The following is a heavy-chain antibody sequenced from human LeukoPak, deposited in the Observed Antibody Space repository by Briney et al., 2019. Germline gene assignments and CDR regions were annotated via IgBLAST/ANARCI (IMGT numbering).Heavy chain of an antibody. V-gene: IGHV1-18*01. CDR3: ARSPRFSMVRGAFEMDV. Sequence: ASVKVSCKASGYTFSIYGFSWVRQAPGQGLEWMGWISAYNGYTNYTQKLQGRVTMTTDTSTSTAYMELRSLRSDDTAVYYCARSPRFSMVRGAFEMDVWGKGTTVTISS. CDR2: ISAYNGYT. CDR1: GYTFSIYG. J-gene: IGHJ6*04. D-gene: IGHD3-10*01.